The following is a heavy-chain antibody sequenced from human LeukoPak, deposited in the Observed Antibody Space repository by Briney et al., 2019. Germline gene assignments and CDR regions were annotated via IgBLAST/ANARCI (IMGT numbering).Heavy chain of an antibody. D-gene: IGHD6-13*01. J-gene: IGHJ6*03. CDR3: ARDPGSSWPLGTYYYMDV. CDR2: ISSSSSYI. CDR1: GFTFTNNF. Sequence: PGGSLRLSCAASGFTFTNNFMSWVRQAPGKGLEWVSSISSSSSYIYYADSVKGRFTISRDNAKNSLYLQMNSLRAEDTAVYYCARDPGSSWPLGTYYYMDVWGKGTTVTVSS. V-gene: IGHV3-21*01.